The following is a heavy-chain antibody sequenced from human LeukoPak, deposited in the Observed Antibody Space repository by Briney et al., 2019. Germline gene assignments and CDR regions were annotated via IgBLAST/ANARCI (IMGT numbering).Heavy chain of an antibody. J-gene: IGHJ4*02. CDR3: ARSRPSGFIDYWDY. D-gene: IGHD4/OR15-4a*01. V-gene: IGHV1-69*06. CDR2: IIPIFGTA. Sequence: SVEVSCKASEGTFNSYAISWVRQAPGQGLEWMGRIIPIFGTANYAQKFLGRVTITADKSTSTVYMELSSLRSEDTAVYYCARSRPSGFIDYWDYWGQGTLVTVSS. CDR1: EGTFNSYA.